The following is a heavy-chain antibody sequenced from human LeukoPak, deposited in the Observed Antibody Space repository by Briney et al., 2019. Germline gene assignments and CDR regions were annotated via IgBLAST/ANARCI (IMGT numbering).Heavy chain of an antibody. D-gene: IGHD3-10*01. V-gene: IGHV3-73*01. CDR1: GFTFSGST. Sequence: PGGSLRLSCAASGFTFSGSTMHWVRQASGKGLEWVGRIRSKANSYATAYAASVKGRFTISRDDSKNTAYLQMNSLKTEDTAVYYCTRFISRDGDYSAYWDQGTLVTVSS. CDR3: TRFISRDGDYSAY. CDR2: IRSKANSYAT. J-gene: IGHJ4*02.